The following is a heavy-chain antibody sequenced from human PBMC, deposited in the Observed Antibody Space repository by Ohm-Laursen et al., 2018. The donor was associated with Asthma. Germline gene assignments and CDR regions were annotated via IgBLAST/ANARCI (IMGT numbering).Heavy chain of an antibody. Sequence: SLRLSCAASGFTFSDYYMSWIRQAPGKGLEWVSYISSSSSYTNYADSVKGRFTISRDNAKNSLYLQMNSLRAEDTAVYYCATAYSYDTAGAFDIWGQGTMVTVSS. V-gene: IGHV3-11*06. D-gene: IGHD5-18*01. CDR2: ISSSSSYT. CDR3: ATAYSYDTAGAFDI. CDR1: GFTFSDYY. J-gene: IGHJ3*02.